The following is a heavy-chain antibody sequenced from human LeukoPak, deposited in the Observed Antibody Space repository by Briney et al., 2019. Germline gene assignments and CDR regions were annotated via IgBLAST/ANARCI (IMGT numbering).Heavy chain of an antibody. CDR2: ISSSSSTI. J-gene: IGHJ5*02. Sequence: PGGSLRLSCAASGFTFSSYSMNWVRQAPGKGLEWVSYISSSSSTIFYADSVKGRFTISRDNAKNSLYLQMNSLRAGDTAVYYCVRVPDISAAGNWFDPWGQGTLVTVSS. D-gene: IGHD6-13*01. CDR3: VRVPDISAAGNWFDP. CDR1: GFTFSSYS. V-gene: IGHV3-48*04.